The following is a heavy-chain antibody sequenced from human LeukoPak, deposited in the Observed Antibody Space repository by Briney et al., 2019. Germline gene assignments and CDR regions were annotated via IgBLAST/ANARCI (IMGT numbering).Heavy chain of an antibody. J-gene: IGHJ4*02. CDR2: IIPIFGIA. Sequence: PVKVSCKASGGTFSSYAISWVRQAPGQGLEWMGRIIPIFGIANYAQKFQGRVTITADKSTSTAYMELSSLRSEDTAVYYCASGWDSGSYYEGFDYWGQGTLVTVSS. D-gene: IGHD1-26*01. CDR3: ASGWDSGSYYEGFDY. CDR1: GGTFSSYA. V-gene: IGHV1-69*04.